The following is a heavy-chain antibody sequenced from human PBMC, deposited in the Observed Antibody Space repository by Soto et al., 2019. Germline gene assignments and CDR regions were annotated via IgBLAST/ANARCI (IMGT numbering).Heavy chain of an antibody. V-gene: IGHV3-23*01. CDR2: ISGSGGST. J-gene: IGHJ3*02. Sequence: GGSLRLSCAASGFTFSSYAMSWVRQAPGQGLEWVSAISGSGGSTYYADSVKGRFSISRDNSKNTLYLQMNSLRAEDTAVYYCARVIDSSGYYYHQDAFDIWGQGTMVTVSS. CDR3: ARVIDSSGYYYHQDAFDI. D-gene: IGHD3-22*01. CDR1: GFTFSSYA.